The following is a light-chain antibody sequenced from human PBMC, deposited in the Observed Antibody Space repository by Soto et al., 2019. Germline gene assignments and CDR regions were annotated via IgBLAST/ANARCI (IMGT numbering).Light chain of an antibody. V-gene: IGLV1-51*01. J-gene: IGLJ7*01. CDR2: DND. CDR3: GTWDSSLSVAV. CDR1: SSNIGDNY. Sequence: QSELTQPPSVSAAAGQKVTISCSGSSSNIGDNYVSWYQQVPGTAPKLLIYDNDQRSSGTPDRFSAYKSGTSDTLGITGLQTGDEADYYCGTWDSSLSVAVFGGGTQLTVL.